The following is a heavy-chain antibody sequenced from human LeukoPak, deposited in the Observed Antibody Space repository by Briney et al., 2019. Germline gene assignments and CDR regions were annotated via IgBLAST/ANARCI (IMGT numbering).Heavy chain of an antibody. D-gene: IGHD3-10*01. CDR3: AGVSYGSGSYYNWPPDY. V-gene: IGHV1-69*13. J-gene: IGHJ4*02. Sequence: ASVKVSCKASGGTFSSHAISWVRQAPGQGLEWMGGIIPIFGTANYAQKFQGRVTITADESTSTAYMELGSLRSEDTAVYYCAGVSYGSGSYYNWPPDYWGQGTLVTVSS. CDR2: IIPIFGTA. CDR1: GGTFSSHA.